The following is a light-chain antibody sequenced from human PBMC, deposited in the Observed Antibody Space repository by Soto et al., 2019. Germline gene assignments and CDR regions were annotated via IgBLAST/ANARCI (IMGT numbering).Light chain of an antibody. CDR1: SSDVGGYNY. CDR2: EVS. J-gene: IGLJ2*01. CDR3: SSYTSSSTLV. Sequence: QSALTQPGSVSGSPGQSITISCTGSSSDVGGYNYVSWYQQHPGKAPKLMIYEVSNRPSGISNRFSGSKSGNTASLTLSGLQAEDEADYYCSSYTSSSTLVFGGGTKVTVL. V-gene: IGLV2-14*01.